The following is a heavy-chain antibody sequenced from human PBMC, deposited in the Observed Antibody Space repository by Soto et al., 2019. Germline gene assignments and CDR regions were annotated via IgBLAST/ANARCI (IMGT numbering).Heavy chain of an antibody. CDR2: IYYSGST. J-gene: IGHJ6*02. CDR1: GGSISSGDYY. CDR3: ARDEGSTGDYAFICGMDV. V-gene: IGHV4-30-4*01. Sequence: SETLSLTCTVSGGSISSGDYYWSWIRQPAGKGLERIGYIYYSGSTYYNPPLKRRATSLVDTTKNQFSLKLSSVTAADTAVYYCARDEGSTGDYAFICGMDVWGQGTTVTVSS. D-gene: IGHD4-17*01.